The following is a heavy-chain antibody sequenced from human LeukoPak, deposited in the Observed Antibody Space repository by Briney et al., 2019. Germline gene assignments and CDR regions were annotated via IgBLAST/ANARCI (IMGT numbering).Heavy chain of an antibody. CDR3: AKAFREFGSSSYSSFDI. Sequence: AGSLSLSCEASGFTFSDSAMSWVRQASGRGLEWVSLISASGGNSYYADSVKGRFTVSRDSSKNTLHLQMNSLRAEDTAVYYCAKAFREFGSSSYSSFDIWGQGTLLAVAS. CDR1: GFTFSDSA. D-gene: IGHD6-13*01. V-gene: IGHV3-23*01. J-gene: IGHJ3*02. CDR2: ISASGGNS.